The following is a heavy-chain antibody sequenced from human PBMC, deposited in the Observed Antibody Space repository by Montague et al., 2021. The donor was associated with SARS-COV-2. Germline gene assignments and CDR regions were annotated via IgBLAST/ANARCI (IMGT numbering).Heavy chain of an antibody. CDR2: ISYDGSNK. CDR3: ARDLGGYFAL. CDR1: GFTFSSYA. V-gene: IGHV3-30*04. Sequence: SLRLSCAASGFTFSSYAMHWFRQAPGKGLEWVAVISYDGSNKYYADSVKGRFTVSRDNSKNTLYLQMNSLRAEDTAVYYCARDLGGYFALWGRGTLVTVSS. J-gene: IGHJ2*01. D-gene: IGHD1-26*01.